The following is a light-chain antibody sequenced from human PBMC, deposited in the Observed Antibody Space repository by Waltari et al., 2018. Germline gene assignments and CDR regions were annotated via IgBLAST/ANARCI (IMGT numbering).Light chain of an antibody. Sequence: EIVMPHSPSTLSVSPGDRATLSCTASQSISSQFAWYQHTPGQPPRLPIYRPSTRATHIRARFSGSGSGTEFTLTISSLQSEDVAVYFCQQYQESTPITFGPGTKVDIK. CDR1: QSISSQ. V-gene: IGKV3-15*01. J-gene: IGKJ3*01. CDR2: RPS. CDR3: QQYQESTPIT.